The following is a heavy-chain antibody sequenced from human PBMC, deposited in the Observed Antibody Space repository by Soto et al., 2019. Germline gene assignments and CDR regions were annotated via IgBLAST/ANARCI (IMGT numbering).Heavy chain of an antibody. J-gene: IGHJ2*01. CDR2: IWHDGSNK. CDR1: GFTFSNYG. V-gene: IGHV3-33*01. Sequence: QVQLVESGGGVVQPGRSLRLSCAASGFTFSNYGMHWVRQAPGKGLEWVAVIWHDGSNKNYADTVKGPFTISRDNSKNTLYLQMNSLRAEDTAVYYCARGADCSGGSCFGGYFDLWGRGTLVTVSS. D-gene: IGHD2-15*01. CDR3: ARGADCSGGSCFGGYFDL.